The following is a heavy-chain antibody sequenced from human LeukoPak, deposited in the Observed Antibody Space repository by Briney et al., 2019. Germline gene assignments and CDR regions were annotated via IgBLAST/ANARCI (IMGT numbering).Heavy chain of an antibody. CDR3: AKDTLRYYDSSGD. D-gene: IGHD3-22*01. Sequence: GGSLRLSCAASGFTFSSYAMSWVRQAPGKGLEWVSAIGGSGGSTYYADSVKGRFTISRDNSKNTLYLQMNSLRAEDTAVYYCAKDTLRYYDSSGDWGQGTLVTVSS. CDR1: GFTFSSYA. V-gene: IGHV3-23*01. CDR2: IGGSGGST. J-gene: IGHJ4*02.